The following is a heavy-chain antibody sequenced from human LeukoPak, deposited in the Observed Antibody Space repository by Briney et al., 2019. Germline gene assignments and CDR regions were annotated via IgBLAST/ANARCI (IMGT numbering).Heavy chain of an antibody. Sequence: GGSLRLSCAASGFTFSSYSMHWVRQAPGKGLVWVSRINRDGSSTDYADSVKGRFTISRDNAKNTLYLQMNSLRGEDTAVYFCARDAPGNTALDYWGRGTLVTVSS. CDR2: INRDGSST. CDR1: GFTFSSYS. D-gene: IGHD5-18*01. J-gene: IGHJ2*01. V-gene: IGHV3-74*01. CDR3: ARDAPGNTALDY.